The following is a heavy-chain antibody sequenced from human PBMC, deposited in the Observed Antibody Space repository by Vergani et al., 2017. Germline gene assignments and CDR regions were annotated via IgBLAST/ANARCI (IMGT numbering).Heavy chain of an antibody. CDR1: GYTFTDHY. Sequence: EVQLVQSGAEVKKPGATMIISCKVSGYTFTDHYMHWVKQAPGKGLEWMGLVDPEDGETIYAEKFKGRVTIAADTSTDTAHLELSSLRSEDTAVYYCATPQTVTRGGMEVWGQGTTVIVSS. J-gene: IGHJ6*02. CDR2: VDPEDGET. D-gene: IGHD4-17*01. CDR3: ATPQTVTRGGMEV. V-gene: IGHV1-69-2*01.